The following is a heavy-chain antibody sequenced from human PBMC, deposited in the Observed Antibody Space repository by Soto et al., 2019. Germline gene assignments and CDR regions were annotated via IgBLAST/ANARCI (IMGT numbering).Heavy chain of an antibody. Sequence: GGSLRLSCAASGFTFTTAWINWVRQAPGKGLEWVGRIKSKTDGGTGDFAAPVRGRFAISRDDSKNTLYLQMNSLRAEDTAVYYCARDRPDAFDIWGQGTMVTVSS. CDR1: GFTFTTAW. CDR3: ARDRPDAFDI. V-gene: IGHV3-15*07. CDR2: IKSKTDGGTG. J-gene: IGHJ3*02.